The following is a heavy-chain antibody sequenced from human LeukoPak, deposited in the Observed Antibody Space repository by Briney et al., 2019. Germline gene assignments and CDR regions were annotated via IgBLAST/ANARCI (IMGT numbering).Heavy chain of an antibody. CDR1: GYTFTSYY. CDR3: ARAQYFDWVSSLDY. D-gene: IGHD3-9*01. Sequence: ASVKVSRKASGYTFTSYYIHWVRQAPGQGLEWMGIIDPSGGSTNYAQKFQGRVTVTRDTSTSTVNMELRSLTSEDTAVYYCARAQYFDWVSSLDYWGQGALVTVSS. J-gene: IGHJ4*02. CDR2: IDPSGGST. V-gene: IGHV1-46*01.